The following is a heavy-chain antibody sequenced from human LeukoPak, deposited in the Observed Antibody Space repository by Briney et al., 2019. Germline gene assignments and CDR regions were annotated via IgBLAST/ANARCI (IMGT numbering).Heavy chain of an antibody. D-gene: IGHD3-10*01. J-gene: IGHJ4*02. V-gene: IGHV3-48*03. CDR3: ARCLGRAYRYGSGSYPYYFDY. CDR1: GFTFSSYE. CDR2: ISSSGSTI. Sequence: PGGSLRLSCAASGFTFSSYEMNWVRQAPGKGLEWVSYISSSGSTIYYADSVKGRFTISRDNAKNSLYLQMNSLRAEDTAVYYCARCLGRAYRYGSGSYPYYFDYWGQGTLVTVSS.